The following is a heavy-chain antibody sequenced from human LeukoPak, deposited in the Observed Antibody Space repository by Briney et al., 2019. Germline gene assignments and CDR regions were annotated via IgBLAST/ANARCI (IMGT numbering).Heavy chain of an antibody. J-gene: IGHJ4*02. D-gene: IGHD6-19*01. CDR1: GFTFSNYA. Sequence: GGSLRLPCAASGFTFSNYAMSWVRQAPGKGLEWLSIISDIGGSTYYADSVKGRFTISRDNSKNTLYLQMNSLRGDDTAVYYCAKRRLGSGWYGASDYWGQGTLVTVSS. V-gene: IGHV3-23*01. CDR2: ISDIGGST. CDR3: AKRRLGSGWYGASDY.